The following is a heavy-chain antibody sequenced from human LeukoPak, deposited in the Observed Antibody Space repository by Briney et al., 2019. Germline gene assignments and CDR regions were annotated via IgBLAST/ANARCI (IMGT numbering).Heavy chain of an antibody. CDR2: INHSGST. V-gene: IGHV4-34*01. D-gene: IGHD4-11*01. J-gene: IGHJ5*02. CDR1: GGSFSGYY. Sequence: PSETLSLTCAVYGGSFSGYYWSWIRQPPGKGLEWIGEINHSGSTNYNPSLNRRVTMSIDASKNRFSLKVTSVTAADTAVYYCVRTTVSKEGWFDPWGQGTLVTVSS. CDR3: VRTTVSKEGWFDP.